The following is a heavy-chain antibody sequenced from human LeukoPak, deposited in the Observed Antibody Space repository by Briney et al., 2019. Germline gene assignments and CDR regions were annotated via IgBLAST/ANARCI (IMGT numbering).Heavy chain of an antibody. CDR3: ASPMVRGVVSAFDI. Sequence: GASVKVSCKASGYTFTGYYMHWVRQAPGQGLEWMGWINPNTGGTNYAQKFQGRVTMTRDTSISTAYMELSRLRSDDTAVYYCASPMVRGVVSAFDIWGQGTMVTVSS. CDR2: INPNTGGT. D-gene: IGHD3-10*01. J-gene: IGHJ3*02. V-gene: IGHV1-2*02. CDR1: GYTFTGYY.